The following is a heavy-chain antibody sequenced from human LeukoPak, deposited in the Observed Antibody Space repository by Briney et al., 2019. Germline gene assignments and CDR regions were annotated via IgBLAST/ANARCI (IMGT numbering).Heavy chain of an antibody. CDR2: LRYDGSNA. J-gene: IGHJ5*01. Sequence: GGSLRLSCAASGFTFSSHGIHWVRQAPGKGPEWVASLRYDGSNAYYSDSVKGRFTISRDNSRNTVHLEMNRLRPEDTAVYYCAKGGRITLFGVVDSWGQGTLVTVSS. CDR3: AKGGRITLFGVVDS. V-gene: IGHV3-30*02. CDR1: GFTFSSHG. D-gene: IGHD3-3*01.